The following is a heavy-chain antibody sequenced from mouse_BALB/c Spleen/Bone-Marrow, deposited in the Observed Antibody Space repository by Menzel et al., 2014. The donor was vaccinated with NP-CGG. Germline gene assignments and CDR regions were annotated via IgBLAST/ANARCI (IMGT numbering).Heavy chain of an antibody. V-gene: IGHV1-9*01. CDR3: AREGAFYGNPFDF. Sequence: QVQLQQSGAEVMKSGASVKISCRATGYRFSSFWIEWIKQRPGHGLEKNGKILPGSGSTNYNEKFKGKATLSADTSSNTAYMQLSSLTSEDSAVYFCAREGAFYGNPFDFWGQGTTLTVSS. CDR2: ILPGSGST. J-gene: IGHJ2*01. CDR1: GYRFSSFW. D-gene: IGHD2-10*01.